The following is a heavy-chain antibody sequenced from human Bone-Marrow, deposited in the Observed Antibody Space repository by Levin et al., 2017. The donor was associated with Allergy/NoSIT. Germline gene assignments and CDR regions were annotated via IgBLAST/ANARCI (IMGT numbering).Heavy chain of an antibody. CDR1: GFTVRNY. D-gene: IGHD1-26*01. J-gene: IGHJ4*02. V-gene: IGHV3-53*01. CDR3: ARDGGVTVGGDY. Sequence: GGSLRLSCAASGFTVRNYMRWFRQAPGKGLEWVSLIYSGGDTRYADSVKGRFTISSDTSKNTLSLLMNSLRTDDTAVYYCARDGGVTVGGDYWGQGTLVTVSS. CDR2: IYSGGDT.